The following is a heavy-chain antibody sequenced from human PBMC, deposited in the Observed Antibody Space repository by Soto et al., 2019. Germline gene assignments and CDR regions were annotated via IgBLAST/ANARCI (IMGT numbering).Heavy chain of an antibody. J-gene: IGHJ6*02. CDR2: ISYDGSNK. D-gene: IGHD6-13*01. Sequence: WGSLRLSCAASGFSFISYSIHCVRHSPFKWREWVAVISYDGSNKYYADSVKGRFTITRDSSKNTVSLQMNSLRLEDTAVYYCARAPPRGIAAPGTWGSGMDVWGQGTTVTVSS. V-gene: IGHV3-30*01. CDR1: GFSFISYS. CDR3: ARAPPRGIAAPGTWGSGMDV.